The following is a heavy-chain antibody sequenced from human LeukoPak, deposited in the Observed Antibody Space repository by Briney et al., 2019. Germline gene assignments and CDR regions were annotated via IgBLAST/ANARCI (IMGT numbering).Heavy chain of an antibody. CDR1: GGSISSGSYY. Sequence: PSETLSLTCTVSGGSISSGSYYWGWIRQPPGKGLEWIGYIYYSGSTYYNPSPKSRVTISVDTSKNQFSLKLSSVTAADTAVYYCARHSGSFRSRLDYWGQGTLVTVSS. J-gene: IGHJ4*02. CDR3: ARHSGSFRSRLDY. D-gene: IGHD3-10*01. V-gene: IGHV4-39*01. CDR2: IYYSGST.